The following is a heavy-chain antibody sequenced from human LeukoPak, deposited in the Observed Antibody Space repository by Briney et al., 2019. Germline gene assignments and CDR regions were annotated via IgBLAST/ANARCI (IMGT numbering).Heavy chain of an antibody. CDR2: ISGSGDNT. D-gene: IGHD3-22*01. CDR1: GFTFSSYA. V-gene: IGHV3-23*01. Sequence: GGSLRPSCAASGFTFSSYAMSWVRQAPGKGLEWVSGISGSGDNTYYADSVKGRFTISRDSSKNTLYVQVNSLGTEDTAAYYCAKGSYYDSSGSFYFDYWGQGTLVTVSS. CDR3: AKGSYYDSSGSFYFDY. J-gene: IGHJ4*02.